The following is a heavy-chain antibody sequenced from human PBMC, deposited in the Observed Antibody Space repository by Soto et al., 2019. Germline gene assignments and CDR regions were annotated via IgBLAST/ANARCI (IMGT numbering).Heavy chain of an antibody. V-gene: IGHV3-23*01. Sequence: GGSLRLSCGASGFTFSTYPMGWVRQAPGKGLEWVSGISGSGISTYYTDSVKGRFTISRDNSKNTVFLQMNSLRDEDTAVYYCVKPQVIKASYYYYHMDVWGQGTTVTVSS. CDR2: ISGSGIST. CDR1: GFTFSTYP. CDR3: VKPQVIKASYYYYHMDV. D-gene: IGHD4-4*01. J-gene: IGHJ6*03.